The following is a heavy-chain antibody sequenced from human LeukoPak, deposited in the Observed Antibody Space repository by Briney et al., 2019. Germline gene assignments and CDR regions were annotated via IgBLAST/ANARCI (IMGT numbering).Heavy chain of an antibody. J-gene: IGHJ6*02. D-gene: IGHD5-18*01. CDR1: GFTFSSYW. CDR3: ARESGPAMVTNYYYGMDV. Sequence: GGSLRLSCAASGFTFSSYWMSWVRQAPVKGLEWVANIKQDGSEKYYVDSVKGRFTISRDNAKNSLYLQMNSLRAEDTAVYYCARESGPAMVTNYYYGMDVWGQGTTVTVSS. CDR2: IKQDGSEK. V-gene: IGHV3-7*01.